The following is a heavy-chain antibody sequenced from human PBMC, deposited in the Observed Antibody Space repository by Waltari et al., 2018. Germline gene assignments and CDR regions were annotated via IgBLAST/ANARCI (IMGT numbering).Heavy chain of an antibody. CDR2: IYSGGST. Sequence: EVQLVETGGGLIQPGGSLRLSCAASGFTVRSNYMSWVRQARGKGLEWVSVIYSGGSTYYADSVKGRFTISRDNSKNTLYLQMNSLRAEDTAVYYCARGAWDSSTDYWGQGTLVTVSS. V-gene: IGHV3-53*02. CDR3: ARGAWDSSTDY. J-gene: IGHJ4*02. D-gene: IGHD6-13*01. CDR1: GFTVRSNY.